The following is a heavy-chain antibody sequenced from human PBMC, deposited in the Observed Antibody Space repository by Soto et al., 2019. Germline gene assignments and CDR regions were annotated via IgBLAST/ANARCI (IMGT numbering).Heavy chain of an antibody. D-gene: IGHD1-7*01. CDR3: AREVVYYNWNYPYYFDY. V-gene: IGHV3-53*01. J-gene: IGHJ4*02. Sequence: GGSLRLSCAASGFTVSSNYMSWVRQAPGKGLEWVSVIYSGGSTYYADSVKGRFTISRDNSKNTLYLQMNSLRAEDTAVYYCAREVVYYNWNYPYYFDYWGQGTLVTVSS. CDR2: IYSGGST. CDR1: GFTVSSNY.